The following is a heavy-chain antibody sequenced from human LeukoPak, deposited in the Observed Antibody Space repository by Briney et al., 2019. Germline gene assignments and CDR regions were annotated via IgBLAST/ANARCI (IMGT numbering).Heavy chain of an antibody. V-gene: IGHV4-34*01. J-gene: IGHJ3*02. CDR2: INHSGST. CDR1: GGSFSGYY. Sequence: PSETLSLTCAVYGGSFSGYYWSWIRQPPGKGLEWIGEINHSGSTNYNPSLKSRVTISVDTSKNQFSLKLSSVTAADTAVYYCATVRWNDGDAFDIWGQGTMVTVSS. D-gene: IGHD1-1*01. CDR3: ATVRWNDGDAFDI.